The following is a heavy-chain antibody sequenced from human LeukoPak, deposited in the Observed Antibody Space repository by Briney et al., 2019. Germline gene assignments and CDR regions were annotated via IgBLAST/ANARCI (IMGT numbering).Heavy chain of an antibody. V-gene: IGHV3-74*03. CDR1: GFTFSSFW. Sequence: GGSLILSCAASGFTFSSFWTHWVRQAPGKGLVWVSRFSDDGSTTTYADSVKGRFTISRDNAKNTLYLQMNSLRPEDTAVYYCVRHNAARAFDIWGQGTMVIVSS. D-gene: IGHD1-1*01. CDR2: FSDDGSTT. J-gene: IGHJ3*02. CDR3: VRHNAARAFDI.